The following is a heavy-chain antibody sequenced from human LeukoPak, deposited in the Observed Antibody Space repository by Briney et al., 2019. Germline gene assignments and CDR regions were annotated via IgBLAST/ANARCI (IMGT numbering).Heavy chain of an antibody. Sequence: ASAKVSCKASGGTFSSYAISWVRQAPGQGLEWMGRIIPILGIANYAQKFQGRVTITADKSTSTAYMELSSLRSEDTAVYYCARVFLDYGDYAYYYYGMDVWGQGTTVTVSS. D-gene: IGHD4-17*01. J-gene: IGHJ6*02. V-gene: IGHV1-69*04. CDR3: ARVFLDYGDYAYYYYGMDV. CDR2: IIPILGIA. CDR1: GGTFSSYA.